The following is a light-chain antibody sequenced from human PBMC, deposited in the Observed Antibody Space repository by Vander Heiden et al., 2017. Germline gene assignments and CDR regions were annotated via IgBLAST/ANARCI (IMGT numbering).Light chain of an antibody. Sequence: DIVMTQSPDSLAVSLGQWATINRKSSQSALYSSNNKNYLDWYQQKPGQPPKLLIYWASTREYGVPDRSSASGPGPDFTLTCSSRQDEAVAVYYVQQDSGTRTFGQGTKVEIK. CDR2: WAS. V-gene: IGKV4-1*01. CDR3: QQDSGTRT. CDR1: QSALYSSNNKNY. J-gene: IGKJ1*01.